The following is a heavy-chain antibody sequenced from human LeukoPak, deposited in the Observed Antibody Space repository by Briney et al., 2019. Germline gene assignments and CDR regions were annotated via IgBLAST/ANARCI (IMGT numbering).Heavy chain of an antibody. CDR3: ARGKRSMVRGGTYYYYYYMDV. V-gene: IGHV1-8*03. CDR1: GYTFTSYD. Sequence: GASVSVSCKASGYTFTSYDINWVRQAPGQGLEWMGWMNPNSGNTGYAQKFQGRVTITRNTSISTAYMELSSLRSEDTAVYYCARGKRSMVRGGTYYYYYYMDVWGKGTTVTVS. D-gene: IGHD3-10*01. CDR2: MNPNSGNT. J-gene: IGHJ6*03.